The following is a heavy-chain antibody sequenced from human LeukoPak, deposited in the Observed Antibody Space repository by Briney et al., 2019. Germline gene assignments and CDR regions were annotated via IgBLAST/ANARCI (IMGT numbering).Heavy chain of an antibody. CDR1: EFSFRTYT. CDR2: INSNSRYI. CDR3: AKTTTTGWK. J-gene: IGHJ4*02. Sequence: GGSLRLSCADSEFSFRTYTMNWIRQAPGKGLEWVSSINSNSRYIYYADSVKGRFTISRDNAKNSLYLQMNSLRAEDTAVYYCAKTTTTGWKWGQGTLVTVSS. V-gene: IGHV3-21*04. D-gene: IGHD6-19*01.